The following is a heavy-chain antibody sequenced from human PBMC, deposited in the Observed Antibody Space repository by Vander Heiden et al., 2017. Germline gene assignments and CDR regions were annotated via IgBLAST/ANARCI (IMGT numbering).Heavy chain of an antibody. CDR2: ISSSSSPI. D-gene: IGHD3-22*01. CDR3: ARGPYYYDSSDMRFDI. Sequence: EVQLVESAGGLVHPGWYLSLSCSASGFTFSSYSMTWVRQAPGKGMDWVSYISSSSSPIYYADSVKGRFTISRDNAKNSLYLQMNSLRGEDTAVYYCARGPYYYDSSDMRFDIWGQGTMVTVSS. J-gene: IGHJ3*02. CDR1: GFTFSSYS. V-gene: IGHV3-48*01.